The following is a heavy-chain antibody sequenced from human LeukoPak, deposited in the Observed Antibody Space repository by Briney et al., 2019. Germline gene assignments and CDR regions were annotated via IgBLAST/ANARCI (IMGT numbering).Heavy chain of an antibody. Sequence: GGSLRLSCAASGFTFSSYAMHWVRQAPGKGLEWVAVISYDGSNKYYADSVKGRFTISRDNSKNTLYLQMNSLRAEDTAVYYCARDSSTYYDFWSGYSYNWFDPWGQGTLVTVSS. CDR2: ISYDGSNK. CDR3: ARDSSTYYDFWSGYSYNWFDP. J-gene: IGHJ5*02. D-gene: IGHD3-3*01. V-gene: IGHV3-30-3*01. CDR1: GFTFSSYA.